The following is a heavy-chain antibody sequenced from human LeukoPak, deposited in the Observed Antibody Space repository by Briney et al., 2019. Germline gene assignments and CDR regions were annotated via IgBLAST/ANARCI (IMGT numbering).Heavy chain of an antibody. CDR1: GFTFSSYA. CDR3: AKKKGIAVANFDY. D-gene: IGHD6-19*01. CDR2: ISGSGGST. Sequence: SGGSLRLSCAASGFTFSSYAMSWVRQAPGKGLEWVSAISGSGGSTYYADSVKGRFTISRDNSKNTLYLQMNSLRAEDTAVYYCAKKKGIAVANFDYWGQGTLVTVSS. J-gene: IGHJ4*02. V-gene: IGHV3-23*01.